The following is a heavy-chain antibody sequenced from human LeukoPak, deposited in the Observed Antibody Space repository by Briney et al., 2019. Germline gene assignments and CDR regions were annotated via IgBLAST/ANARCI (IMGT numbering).Heavy chain of an antibody. J-gene: IGHJ4*02. CDR3: ARSHSVWTSFDY. D-gene: IGHD3/OR15-3a*01. Sequence: SETLSLTCTVSGGSISSYYWSWIRQPPGKGLEWIGYIYYSGSTNYNPSLKSRVTISVDTSKNQFSLKLSSVTAADSAVYYCARSHSVWTSFDYWGQGTLVTVSS. V-gene: IGHV4-59*01. CDR1: GGSISSYY. CDR2: IYYSGST.